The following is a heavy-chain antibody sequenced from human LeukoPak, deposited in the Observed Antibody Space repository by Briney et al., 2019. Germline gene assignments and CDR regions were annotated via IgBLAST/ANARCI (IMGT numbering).Heavy chain of an antibody. J-gene: IGHJ4*02. CDR1: GGSISSYY. Sequence: SETLSLTCTVSGGSISSYYWSWIRQPPGKGLEWMGRIHTSGSTNYNPPLKSRVTISVDTSKNQFSLKLSSVTAADTAVYYCARDPGPSSWAAYYFDYWGQGTLVTVSS. V-gene: IGHV4-4*08. D-gene: IGHD6-13*01. CDR3: ARDPGPSSWAAYYFDY. CDR2: IHTSGST.